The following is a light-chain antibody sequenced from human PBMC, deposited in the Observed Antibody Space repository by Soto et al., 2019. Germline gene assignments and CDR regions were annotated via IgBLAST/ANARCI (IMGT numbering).Light chain of an antibody. CDR3: QQYGSLPWT. CDR2: GAS. V-gene: IGKV3-20*01. CDR1: QSVSSNY. J-gene: IGKJ1*01. Sequence: IVLTQSPDTLSLSPGERPTLSCRASQSVSSNYLAWYQQIPGQAPRPLIYGASSRVPGIPDRFSGSGSGTDFTLTISRLEPEDFAVYYCQQYGSLPWTFGQGTKVDIK.